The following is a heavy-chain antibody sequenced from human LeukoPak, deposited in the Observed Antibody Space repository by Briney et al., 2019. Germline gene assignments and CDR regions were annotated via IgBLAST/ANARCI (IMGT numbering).Heavy chain of an antibody. D-gene: IGHD3-9*01. CDR3: ARDILTGYYRRHDAFDI. CDR1: GGTFSSYA. J-gene: IGHJ3*02. V-gene: IGHV1-69*01. Sequence: SVKVSCKASGGTFSSYAISRVRQAPGQGLEWMGGIIPIFSTADYAQKFRGRVTITADESTSTAYMELSSLRSEDTAVYYCARDILTGYYRRHDAFDIWGQGTMVTVSS. CDR2: IIPIFSTA.